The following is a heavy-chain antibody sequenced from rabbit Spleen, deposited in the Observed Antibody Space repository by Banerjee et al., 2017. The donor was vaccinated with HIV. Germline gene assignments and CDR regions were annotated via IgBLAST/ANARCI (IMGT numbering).Heavy chain of an antibody. V-gene: IGHV1S40*01. D-gene: IGHD4-2*01. Sequence: QSLEESGGGLVKPEGSLTLTCTASGFSFSSNYYMCWVRQAPGKGLEWIACIDSGSSGFTYSATWAKGRFTVSKTSSTTVTLQMTSLTAADTATYFCARDAGTSFSTYGMDLWGQGTLVTVS. CDR3: ARDAGTSFSTYGMDL. J-gene: IGHJ6*01. CDR1: GFSFSSNYY. CDR2: IDSGSSGFT.